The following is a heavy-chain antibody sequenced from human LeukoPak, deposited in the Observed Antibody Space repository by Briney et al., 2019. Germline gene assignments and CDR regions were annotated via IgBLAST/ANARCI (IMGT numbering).Heavy chain of an antibody. CDR3: SKHPSTGFYYFDF. D-gene: IGHD6-19*01. J-gene: IGHJ4*02. Sequence: GGSLRLTCAASGFTFTTYTMAWVRQAPGKGLEWVSTISGTGGSTAYADSVKGRFTISRDNSKNTLYLQMNSLRAEDTAIHFCSKHPSTGFYYFDFWGQGTLVTVSS. CDR2: ISGTGGST. CDR1: GFTFTTYT. V-gene: IGHV3-23*01.